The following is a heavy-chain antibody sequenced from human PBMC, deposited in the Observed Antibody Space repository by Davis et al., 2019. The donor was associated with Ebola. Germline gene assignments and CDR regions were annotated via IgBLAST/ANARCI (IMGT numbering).Heavy chain of an antibody. CDR1: GGSIRSSY. D-gene: IGHD6-13*01. CDR2: IHNNGAT. V-gene: IGHV4-59*01. CDR3: ARGRQQLAPLQYERRYYGMDV. Sequence: SETLSLTCTVSGGSIRSSYWSWIRQPPGKTLQWIGYIHNNGATNYNPSLKSRVTLSLDTSKNQLSLKLSSVTAADTAVYYCARGRQQLAPLQYERRYYGMDVWGKGTTVKVSS. J-gene: IGHJ6*04.